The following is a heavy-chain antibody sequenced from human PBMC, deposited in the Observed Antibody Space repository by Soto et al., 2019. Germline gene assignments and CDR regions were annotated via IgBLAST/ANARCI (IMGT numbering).Heavy chain of an antibody. J-gene: IGHJ6*02. V-gene: IGHV4-31*03. Sequence: SETLSLTCTVSGGSISSGGYYWSWIRQHPGKGLEWIGYIYYSGSTYYNPSLKSRVTISVDTSKNQFSLKLSSVTAADTAVYYCARDHCSSTSCYGYYYYGMDVWGQGTTVTVSS. CDR3: ARDHCSSTSCYGYYYYGMDV. CDR2: IYYSGST. D-gene: IGHD2-2*01. CDR1: GGSISSGGYY.